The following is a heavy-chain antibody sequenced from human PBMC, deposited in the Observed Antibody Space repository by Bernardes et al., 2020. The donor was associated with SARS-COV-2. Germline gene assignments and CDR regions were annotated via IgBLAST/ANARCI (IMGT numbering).Heavy chain of an antibody. CDR2: ISTSSSYI. Sequence: GGSLRLSCAASGFTFSDYYMTWVRQAPGKGLEWLSYISTSSSYISYADSVKGRFTISRDNAKKSLYLQMNSLRAEDTAVYYCARATSKPEDTVVVASPAAGMDVWGQGTTVIVSS. CDR3: ARATSKPEDTVVVASPAAGMDV. J-gene: IGHJ6*02. CDR1: GFTFSDYY. D-gene: IGHD3-22*01. V-gene: IGHV3-11*06.